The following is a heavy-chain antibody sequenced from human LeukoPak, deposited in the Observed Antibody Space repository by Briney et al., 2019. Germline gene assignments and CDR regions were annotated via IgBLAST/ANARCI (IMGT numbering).Heavy chain of an antibody. J-gene: IGHJ4*02. CDR3: ARESYHSSGNYPRDFDY. D-gene: IGHD6-19*01. V-gene: IGHV3-48*03. CDR1: GFIFSSYD. Sequence: GGSLRLSCAASGFIFSSYDMNWVRQAPGKGLEWVSYISNSGSTIYYADSVKGRFTISRDNAKSSLYLQMNRLRAEDTAVYYCARESYHSSGNYPRDFDYWGQGTLVTVSS. CDR2: ISNSGSTI.